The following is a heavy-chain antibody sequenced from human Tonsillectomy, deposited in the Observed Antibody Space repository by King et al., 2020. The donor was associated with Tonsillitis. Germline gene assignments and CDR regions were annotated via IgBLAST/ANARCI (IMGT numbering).Heavy chain of an antibody. D-gene: IGHD3-9*01. Sequence: VQLVESGGDLVKPGGSLRLSCAASGFTFSDYNMNWVRQAPGRGLEWVSFINPTSDSVYYAASVKGRFSISRDNAKNSLYLQMDNLRAEDTAVYYCARYPCAFRYFDSVLWGQGTLVTVSS. CDR1: GFTFSDYN. J-gene: IGHJ4*02. CDR2: INPTSDSV. V-gene: IGHV3-21*01. CDR3: ARYPCAFRYFDSVL.